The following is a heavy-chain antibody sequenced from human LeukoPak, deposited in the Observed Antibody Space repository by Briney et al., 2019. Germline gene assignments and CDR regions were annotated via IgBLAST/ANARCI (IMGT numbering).Heavy chain of an antibody. CDR1: GFTFSKHW. D-gene: IGHD4-11*01. V-gene: IGHV3-74*01. CDR2: INSDGSST. Sequence: GGSLRLSCAASGFTFSKHWMHWVRQVPGKGLVWVSRINSDGSSTSYADSVKGRFTISRDNAKNTLYLQMNSLRAEDTAVHYCARATSYRSYGTDLWGGKTAVTVSS. J-gene: IGHJ6*04. CDR3: ARATSYRSYGTDL.